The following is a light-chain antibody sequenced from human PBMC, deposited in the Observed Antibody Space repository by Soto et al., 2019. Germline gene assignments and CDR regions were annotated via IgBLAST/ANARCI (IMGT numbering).Light chain of an antibody. CDR1: QSVSSS. Sequence: EVVMTQSPATLSVSPGERVTLSCRASQSVSSSLAWYQQRPGQAPRLLIYGASTRATGIPARFSGSGSGTEFTLTISSLQSEDSAVYYCQQHNDWITFGQGTRLEIK. CDR3: QQHNDWIT. V-gene: IGKV3D-15*01. J-gene: IGKJ5*01. CDR2: GAS.